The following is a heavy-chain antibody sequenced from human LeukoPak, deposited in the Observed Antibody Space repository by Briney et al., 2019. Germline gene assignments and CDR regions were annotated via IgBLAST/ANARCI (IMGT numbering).Heavy chain of an antibody. V-gene: IGHV3-7*01. D-gene: IGHD3-22*01. CDR1: GFTFSTYW. CDR3: ARDQPNYYDSSGFFDY. CDR2: IKQDGSEK. J-gene: IGHJ4*02. Sequence: PGGSLRLSCAASGFTFSTYWMSWVRQAPGKGLEWVANIKQDGSEKYYVDSVKGRFTISRDNAKNSLYLQMNSLRAEDTAVYYCARDQPNYYDSSGFFDYWGQGTLVTVSS.